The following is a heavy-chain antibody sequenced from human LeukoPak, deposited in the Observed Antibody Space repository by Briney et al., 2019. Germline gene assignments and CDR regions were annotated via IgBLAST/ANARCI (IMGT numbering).Heavy chain of an antibody. J-gene: IGHJ6*03. D-gene: IGHD6-13*01. CDR1: GFTFSSYA. CDR3: ARDWGYSSSLPREYYMDV. CDR2: ISGSGGST. V-gene: IGHV3-23*01. Sequence: GGSLRLSCAASGFTFSSYAMSWVRQAPGKGLEWVSAISGSGGSTYYADSVKGRFTISRDNAKNSLYLQMNSLRAEDTAVYYCARDWGYSSSLPREYYMDVWGKGTTVTVSS.